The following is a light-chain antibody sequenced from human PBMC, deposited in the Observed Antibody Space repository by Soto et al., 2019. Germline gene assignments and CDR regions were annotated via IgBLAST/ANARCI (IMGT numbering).Light chain of an antibody. J-gene: IGKJ3*01. CDR3: QQGFT. Sequence: EIVLTQSPGTLSLSPGERATHSCRASQSVSSSYLAWYQQKPGQAPRLLIYGASSRATGIPDRFSGSGSGTDFTLTISRLEPEDFAVYYCQQGFTFGPGTKVDIK. CDR2: GAS. CDR1: QSVSSSY. V-gene: IGKV3-20*01.